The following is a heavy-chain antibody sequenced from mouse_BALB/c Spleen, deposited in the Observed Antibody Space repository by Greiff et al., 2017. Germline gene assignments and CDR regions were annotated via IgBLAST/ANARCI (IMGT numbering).Heavy chain of an antibody. D-gene: IGHD3-1*01. V-gene: IGHV1S29*02. CDR3: ARAGLLDD. Sequence: EVQLQESGPELVKPGASVKISCKASGYTFTDYNMHWVKQSHGKSLEWIGYIYPYNGGTGYNQKFKSKATLTVDNSSSTAYMELRSLTSEDSAVYYCARAGLLDDWGQGTTLTVAS. CDR2: IYPYNGGT. J-gene: IGHJ2*01. CDR1: GYTFTDYN.